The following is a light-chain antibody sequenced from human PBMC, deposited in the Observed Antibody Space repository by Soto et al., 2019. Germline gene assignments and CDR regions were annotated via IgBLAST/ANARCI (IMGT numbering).Light chain of an antibody. CDR3: QAWDRSTGV. CDR2: QDS. V-gene: IGLV3-1*01. J-gene: IGLJ1*01. Sequence: SYELPQPPSLSVSPGRTASITCSGDKLGDKYVCWYHQKPGQSPVLVIYQDSKRPSGIPERFSGSNSGNTATLTISGTQPMDEADYYCQAWDRSTGVFGTGTKVTVL. CDR1: KLGDKY.